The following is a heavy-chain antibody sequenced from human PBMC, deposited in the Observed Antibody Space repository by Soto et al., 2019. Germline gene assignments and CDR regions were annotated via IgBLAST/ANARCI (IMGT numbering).Heavy chain of an antibody. CDR3: ARVVVQRPSYNWFDP. CDR1: GGPITSGDYY. CDR2: IYYSGST. D-gene: IGHD2-21*01. Sequence: SETLSLTCTVSGGPITSGDYYWSWIRQPPGKGLEWIGHIYYSGSTYYNPFLKSRVIISVDKSKNQFSLKLNSVTAADTAVYYCARVVVQRPSYNWFDPWGQGTLVTVSS. V-gene: IGHV4-30-4*01. J-gene: IGHJ5*02.